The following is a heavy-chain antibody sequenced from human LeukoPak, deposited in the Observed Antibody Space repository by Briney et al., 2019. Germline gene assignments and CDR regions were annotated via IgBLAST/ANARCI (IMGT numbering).Heavy chain of an antibody. D-gene: IGHD3-9*01. V-gene: IGHV3-74*01. J-gene: IGHJ4*02. CDR3: ARVGLTGYYGYYFDY. Sequence: PGGSLRLSCAASGFTFSSYWMHWVRQAPGKGLVWVSRINSDGSSTSYADSVKGRFTISRDDAKNTLYLQMNSRRAEDTAVYYCARVGLTGYYGYYFDYWGQGTLVTVSS. CDR2: INSDGSST. CDR1: GFTFSSYW.